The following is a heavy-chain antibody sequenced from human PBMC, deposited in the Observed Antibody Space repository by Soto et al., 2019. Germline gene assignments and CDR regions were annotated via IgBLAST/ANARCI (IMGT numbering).Heavy chain of an antibody. Sequence: EVQLVESGGGLVQPGGSLRLSCAASGFTFSSYSMNWVRQAPGKGLEWVSYVSSSSSTIYYADSVKGRFTISRDNAKNSLYLQMNSLRDEDTAVYYCARALNYYDSSDVWNFDYWGQGTLVTVSS. V-gene: IGHV3-48*02. D-gene: IGHD3-22*01. CDR3: ARALNYYDSSDVWNFDY. CDR2: VSSSSSTI. CDR1: GFTFSSYS. J-gene: IGHJ4*02.